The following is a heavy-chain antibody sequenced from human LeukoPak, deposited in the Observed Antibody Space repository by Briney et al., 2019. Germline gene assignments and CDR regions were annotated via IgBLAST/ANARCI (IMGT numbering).Heavy chain of an antibody. Sequence: PSQTLSFTCTVSGGSISSGGYYWSWIRQHPGKGLEWIGYIYYSGSTYYNPSLKSRVTISVDTSKNQFTLKLSSVTAADTAVYYCARTLDCSSTSCSYGMDVWGQGTTVTVPS. J-gene: IGHJ6*02. CDR2: IYYSGST. V-gene: IGHV4-31*03. CDR3: ARTLDCSSTSCSYGMDV. D-gene: IGHD2-2*01. CDR1: GGSISSGGYY.